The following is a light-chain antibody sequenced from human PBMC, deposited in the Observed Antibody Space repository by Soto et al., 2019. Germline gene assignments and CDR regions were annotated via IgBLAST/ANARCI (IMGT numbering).Light chain of an antibody. CDR2: GAS. J-gene: IGKJ2*01. Sequence: IQMTQSPSSLSASVGDSVTVTCRASQSINIYLNWYQQKPGNAPTLLLYGASSLQSGVPSRFTGGGSRTDFTLTISSLQPEDFATSYCQQSYRSPYTFGQGTKLEIK. CDR1: QSINIY. V-gene: IGKV1-39*01. CDR3: QQSYRSPYT.